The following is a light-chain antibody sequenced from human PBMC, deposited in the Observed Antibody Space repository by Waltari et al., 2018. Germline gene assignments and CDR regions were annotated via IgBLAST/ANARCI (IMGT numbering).Light chain of an antibody. CDR2: EAS. Sequence: DIQMTQSPTTLTASVGDRVTITCRASQSIGKNLAWYQQKPGKAPKLLIYEASNLERGVSSKIGGSGAGTEFTLPISSLQPDDFATYYCQQYKSYPVTFGQGTRLQLK. CDR1: QSIGKN. CDR3: QQYKSYPVT. J-gene: IGKJ5*01. V-gene: IGKV1-5*03.